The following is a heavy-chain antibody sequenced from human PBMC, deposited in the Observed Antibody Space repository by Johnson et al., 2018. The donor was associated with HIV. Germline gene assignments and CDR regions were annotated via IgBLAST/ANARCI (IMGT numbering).Heavy chain of an antibody. J-gene: IGHJ3*02. D-gene: IGHD2-2*01. CDR2: ISWNSGSI. CDR1: GFTFSDYY. CDR3: AKDITDVPQYGAFDI. Sequence: VQLVESGGGLVKPGGSLRLSCAASGFTFSDYYMSWIRQAPGKGLEWVSGISWNSGSIGYADSVKGRFTISRDNAKNSLYLQMNSLRDEDTALYYCAKDITDVPQYGAFDIWGQGTMVTVSS. V-gene: IGHV3-9*01.